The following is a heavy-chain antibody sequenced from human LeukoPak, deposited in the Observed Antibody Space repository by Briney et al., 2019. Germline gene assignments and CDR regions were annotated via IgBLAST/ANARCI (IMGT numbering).Heavy chain of an antibody. CDR3: ARDRGSPEYCSSTSCPFDY. Sequence: GGSLRLSCAASGFTFSTFSMNWVRQAPGKGLVWVSRVNSDGSSTSYADSVKGRFTISRDNAKNTLYLQMNSLRAEDTAVYYCARDRGSPEYCSSTSCPFDYWGQGTLVTVSS. D-gene: IGHD2-2*01. J-gene: IGHJ4*02. CDR2: VNSDGSST. CDR1: GFTFSTFS. V-gene: IGHV3-74*01.